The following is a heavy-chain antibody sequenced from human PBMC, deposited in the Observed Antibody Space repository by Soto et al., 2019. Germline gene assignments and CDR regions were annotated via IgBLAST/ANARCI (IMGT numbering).Heavy chain of an antibody. V-gene: IGHV3-33*01. CDR3: ARGTPYGSGRPYAFDI. CDR1: RLPLRPFG. J-gene: IGHJ3*02. Sequence: ESGGAVVHPERSLGLSCAPSRLPLRPFGRHGVRQTPGKGLEGVAVIWYDGSNKDYADSVKGRFTIFRDNSKNTLYLQMNSLRAEDTAVYYCARGTPYGSGRPYAFDIWGQGTMVTVSS. CDR2: IWYDGSNK. D-gene: IGHD3-10*01.